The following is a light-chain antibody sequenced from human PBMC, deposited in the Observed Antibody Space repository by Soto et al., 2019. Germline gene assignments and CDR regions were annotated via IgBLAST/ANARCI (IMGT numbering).Light chain of an antibody. CDR3: QQYNTYSA. V-gene: IGKV1-5*03. J-gene: IGKJ1*01. CDR1: QSICRW. Sequence: DIQMTQSPSTLSASVGDRVTITCRASQSICRWLAWYQRKPGKAPNLLIYKASSLDSGVASRFSGNGSGIEFTLTISSLQPDDFATYYCQQYNTYSAFGQGTRVEIK. CDR2: KAS.